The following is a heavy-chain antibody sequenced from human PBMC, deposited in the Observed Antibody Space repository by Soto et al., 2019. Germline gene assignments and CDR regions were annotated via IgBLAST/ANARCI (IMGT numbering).Heavy chain of an antibody. D-gene: IGHD2-15*01. V-gene: IGHV3-23*01. J-gene: IGHJ3*02. Sequence: EVQVLESGGGLVQPGGSLRLSCAASGFTFTNYAMTWVRQAPGKGLEWVSVISGSGGSTYYADSVKGRFTISRDNSMETVYLKMSSLRSEDTALYYCAKSNFGTSGYCSVGSCNAFDIWGQGTMVTVSS. CDR3: AKSNFGTSGYCSVGSCNAFDI. CDR2: ISGSGGST. CDR1: GFTFTNYA.